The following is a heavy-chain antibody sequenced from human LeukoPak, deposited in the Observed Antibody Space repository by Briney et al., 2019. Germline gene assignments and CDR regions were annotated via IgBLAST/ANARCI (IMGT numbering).Heavy chain of an antibody. CDR2: IGSKTYGATT. Sequence: GRSLRLSCAASGFTFDDYTMSWVRQAPGKGLEWVCFIGSKTYGATTQYAASVKGRFTISRDDSKSIAYLQMNSLKTEDTALYYCTRGQYTSSAWGQGTLVTVSS. CDR3: TRGQYTSSA. CDR1: GFTFDDYT. V-gene: IGHV3-49*04. J-gene: IGHJ5*02. D-gene: IGHD6-6*01.